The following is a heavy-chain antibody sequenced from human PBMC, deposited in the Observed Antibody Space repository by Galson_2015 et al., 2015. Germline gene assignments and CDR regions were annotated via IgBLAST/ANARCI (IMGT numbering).Heavy chain of an antibody. CDR2: IRQDGSEK. J-gene: IGHJ5*02. CDR1: GFTFSSYP. D-gene: IGHD4-23*01. CDR3: ARDFPGNRTQYNWYDP. Sequence: SLRLSCAASGFTFSSYPMHWVRQAPGKGLEWVATIRQDGSEKYYVDSVKGRFIISRDNAKNSLYLQMNSLRAEDTAVYYCARDFPGNRTQYNWYDPWGQGTLVTVSS. V-gene: IGHV3-7*01.